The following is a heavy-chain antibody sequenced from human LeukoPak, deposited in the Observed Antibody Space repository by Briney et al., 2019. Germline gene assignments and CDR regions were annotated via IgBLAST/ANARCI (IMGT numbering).Heavy chain of an antibody. CDR3: ARGRPHGNDY. J-gene: IGHJ4*02. V-gene: IGHV3-74*03. D-gene: IGHD4-23*01. CDR2: IASDGINT. Sequence: GGSLRLSCAASGFTFSSYWMNWVRHAPGKGLVWVSRIASDGINTTYADSGKGRFSISRDNAKNTLYLKMNSLRVEDTAVYYCARGRPHGNDYWGQGTLVTVSS. CDR1: GFTFSSYW.